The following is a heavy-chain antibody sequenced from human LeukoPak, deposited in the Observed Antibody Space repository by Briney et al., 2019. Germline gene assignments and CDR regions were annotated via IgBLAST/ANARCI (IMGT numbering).Heavy chain of an antibody. Sequence: PGGSLRLSCAASGSTFSRYWMSWVRQTPEKGLEWVANIKQDGSEKNYVDSVKGRFTISRDNAKNSLYLQMNSLRADDTAVYYCASAAGGELGDWGQGTLVTVSS. V-gene: IGHV3-7*03. CDR3: ASAAGGELGD. D-gene: IGHD3-16*01. CDR2: IKQDGSEK. CDR1: GSTFSRYW. J-gene: IGHJ4*02.